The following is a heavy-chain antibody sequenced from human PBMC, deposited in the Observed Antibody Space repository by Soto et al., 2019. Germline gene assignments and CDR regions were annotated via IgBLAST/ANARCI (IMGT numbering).Heavy chain of an antibody. CDR3: ASGKTGTTLSYYYYYGMDV. CDR1: GGSISSGGYY. Sequence: TLALAGAVSGGSISSGGYYGSWIRQHPGTGLEWIGYIYYSGITYYNPSLKSRVTISVDTSKNQFSLKLSYVTAADTAVYYCASGKTGTTLSYYYYYGMDVWGQGTTVTVYS. CDR2: IYYSGIT. D-gene: IGHD1-1*01. J-gene: IGHJ6*02. V-gene: IGHV4-31*11.